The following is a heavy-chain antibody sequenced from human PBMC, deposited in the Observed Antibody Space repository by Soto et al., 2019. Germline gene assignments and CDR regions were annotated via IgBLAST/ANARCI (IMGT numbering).Heavy chain of an antibody. CDR3: GRDRNDYTKGGAFDY. V-gene: IGHV1-69*12. D-gene: IGHD4-4*01. J-gene: IGHJ4*02. Sequence: QVQLVQSGAEVKKPGSSVKVSCKASGGTFSSYAISWVRQAPGQGLEWMGGIIPIFGTANYAQKFQGRVTISADESKSTAYMELRSPRSEDTAVYYCGRDRNDYTKGGAFDYWGQGTLVTVSS. CDR1: GGTFSSYA. CDR2: IIPIFGTA.